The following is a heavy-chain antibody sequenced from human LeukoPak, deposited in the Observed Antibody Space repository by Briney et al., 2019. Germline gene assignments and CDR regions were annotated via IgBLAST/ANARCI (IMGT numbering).Heavy chain of an antibody. CDR1: GYTFTRYY. Sequence: ASLKVSCKASGYTFTRYYMHWVRQAPGQGLEWMGIINPSGGSTSYAQKFQGRVTMTRDTSTSTVYMELSSLRSEDTAVYYCARGRGYYDSSGQMYYFDYWGQGTLVTVSS. CDR2: INPSGGST. V-gene: IGHV1-46*01. D-gene: IGHD3-22*01. J-gene: IGHJ4*02. CDR3: ARGRGYYDSSGQMYYFDY.